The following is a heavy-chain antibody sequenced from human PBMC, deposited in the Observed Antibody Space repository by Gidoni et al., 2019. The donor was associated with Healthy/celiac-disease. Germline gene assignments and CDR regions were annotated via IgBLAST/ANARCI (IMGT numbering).Heavy chain of an antibody. V-gene: IGHV3-30*18. CDR2: ISYDGSNK. Sequence: QVQLVESGGGVVQPGRSLRLSCAASGFTFSSYGMHWVRQAPGKGLEWVAVISYDGSNKYYADSVKGRFTISRDNSKNTLYLQMNSLRAEDTAVYYCAKDRAYDSSGYYSHFQHWGQGTLVTVSS. J-gene: IGHJ1*01. CDR3: AKDRAYDSSGYYSHFQH. D-gene: IGHD3-22*01. CDR1: GFTFSSYG.